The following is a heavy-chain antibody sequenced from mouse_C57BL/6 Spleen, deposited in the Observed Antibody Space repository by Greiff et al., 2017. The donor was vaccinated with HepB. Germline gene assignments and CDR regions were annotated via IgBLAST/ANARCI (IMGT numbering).Heavy chain of an antibody. CDR1: GYSITSDY. Sequence: EVMLVESGPGLAKPSQTLSLTCSVTGYSITSDYWNWIRKFPGNKLEYMGYISYSGSTYYNPSLKSRISITRDTSKNQYYLQLNSVTTEDTATYYCARYSDYDLWYFDVWGTGTTVTVSS. V-gene: IGHV3-8*01. CDR3: ARYSDYDLWYFDV. D-gene: IGHD2-4*01. CDR2: ISYSGST. J-gene: IGHJ1*03.